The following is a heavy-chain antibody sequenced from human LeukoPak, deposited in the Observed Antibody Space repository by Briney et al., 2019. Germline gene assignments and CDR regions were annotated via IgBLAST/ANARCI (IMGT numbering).Heavy chain of an antibody. CDR2: IDPSDSYT. CDR3: ASDRGYSYGYFDC. CDR1: GYSFTSYW. D-gene: IGHD5-18*01. Sequence: GESLRISCKGSGYSFTSYWISWVRQMPGKGLEWMGRIDPSDSYTNYSPSFQGHVTISADKSISTAYLQWSSLTASDTAMYYCASDRGYSYGYFDCWGQGTLVTVSS. V-gene: IGHV5-10-1*01. J-gene: IGHJ4*02.